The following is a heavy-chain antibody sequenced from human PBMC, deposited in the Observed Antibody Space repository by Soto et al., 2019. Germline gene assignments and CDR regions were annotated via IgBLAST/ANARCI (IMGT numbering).Heavy chain of an antibody. D-gene: IGHD1-7*01. CDR1: GGSISSGGYY. V-gene: IGHV4-31*03. Sequence: PSETLSLTCTVSGGSISSGGYYWRWIRQHPGKGLEWIGYIYYSVSTYYNPSLKSRVTISVDTSKNQFSLKLSSVTAADTAVYYCARDRITGTTYYYYGMDLWGQGTKVTVSS. CDR2: IYYSVST. J-gene: IGHJ6*02. CDR3: ARDRITGTTYYYYGMDL.